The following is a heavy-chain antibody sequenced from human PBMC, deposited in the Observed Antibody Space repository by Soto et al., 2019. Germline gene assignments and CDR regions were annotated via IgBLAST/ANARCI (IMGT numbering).Heavy chain of an antibody. V-gene: IGHV4-30-4*01. Sequence: LSLTCTVSGGSISSDDYYWSWFRQPPGKGLEWIAYISYTGSTYYNPSLKSRVIISVDTPKNQFSLKVSSVTASDTAVYYCARVLWKQVSDNSDMDVRGQGTAVTVS. CDR2: ISYTGST. CDR1: GGSISSDDYY. J-gene: IGHJ6*02. D-gene: IGHD1-1*01. CDR3: ARVLWKQVSDNSDMDV.